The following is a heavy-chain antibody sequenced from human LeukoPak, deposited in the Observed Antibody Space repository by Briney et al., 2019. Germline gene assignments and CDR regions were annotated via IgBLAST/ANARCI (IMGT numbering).Heavy chain of an antibody. D-gene: IGHD3-10*01. CDR2: ISSSSSYI. V-gene: IGHV3-21*01. Sequence: PVGSLRLSCAASGFTFSSYSMNWVRQAPGKGLEWVSSISSSSSYIYYADSVKGRFTISRDNAKNSLYLQMNSLRAEDTAVYYCARDSRVVRGVISAFDIWGQGTMVTVSS. J-gene: IGHJ3*02. CDR1: GFTFSSYS. CDR3: ARDSRVVRGVISAFDI.